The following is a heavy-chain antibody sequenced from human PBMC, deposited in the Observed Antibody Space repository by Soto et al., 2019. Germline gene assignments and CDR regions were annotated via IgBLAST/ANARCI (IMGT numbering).Heavy chain of an antibody. CDR1: GGSDNTDYW. D-gene: IGHD3-16*02. V-gene: IGHV4-4*02. Sequence: SETLSLTGAVSGGSDNTDYWWSWVRQPPGKGLEWVGEVHHSGTTNYIKSLTSRLTMSVDKSGNHVSLELTSVAAADTAVYYCARGVSYRWVYWGQGTLVTVSS. J-gene: IGHJ4*02. CDR3: ARGVSYRWVY. CDR2: VHHSGTT.